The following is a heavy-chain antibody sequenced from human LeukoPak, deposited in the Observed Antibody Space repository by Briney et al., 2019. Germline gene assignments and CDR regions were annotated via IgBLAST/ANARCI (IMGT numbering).Heavy chain of an antibody. J-gene: IGHJ6*02. CDR2: MHHSGGT. CDR3: ARAIDGYNVNYYYYGMDV. V-gene: IGHV4-30-2*01. CDR1: GGSISSGSYS. D-gene: IGHD5-24*01. Sequence: PSQTLSLTCAVSGGSISSGSYSCSLIRQPPGKGLEWIGYMHHSGGTYYNPSLKSRVTISADTSKNQYSLKLSSVTAADTAVYYCARAIDGYNVNYYYYGMDVWGQGTTVTVSS.